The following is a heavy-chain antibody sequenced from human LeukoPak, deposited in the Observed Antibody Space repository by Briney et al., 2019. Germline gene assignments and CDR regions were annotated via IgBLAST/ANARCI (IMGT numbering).Heavy chain of an antibody. Sequence: SETLSLTCTVSGGSISSYYWSWIRQPPGKGLEWIGYIYYSGSTNYNPSLKSRVTISVDTSKNQFSLKLSSVTAADTAVYYCASVNYYDSSGYRVDAFDIWGQGTMVTVSS. CDR1: GGSISSYY. CDR3: ASVNYYDSSGYRVDAFDI. D-gene: IGHD3-22*01. CDR2: IYYSGST. V-gene: IGHV4-59*01. J-gene: IGHJ3*02.